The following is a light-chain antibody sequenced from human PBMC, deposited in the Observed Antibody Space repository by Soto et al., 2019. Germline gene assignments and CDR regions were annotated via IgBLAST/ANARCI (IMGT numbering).Light chain of an antibody. CDR3: SSYTTSNTLV. V-gene: IGLV2-14*03. J-gene: IGLJ2*01. CDR1: SSDVGAYNF. CDR2: DVT. Sequence: QSVLTQPASVSGSPGQSITISCTGTSSDVGAYNFVSWYQQHPGKAPKLMIYDVTTRPSGVSSRLSGSKSGNTASLAISGLQAEDEADYYCSSYTTSNTLVFGGGTKLTVL.